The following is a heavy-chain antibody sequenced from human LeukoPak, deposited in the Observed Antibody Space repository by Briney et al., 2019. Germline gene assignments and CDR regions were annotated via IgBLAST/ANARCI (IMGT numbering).Heavy chain of an antibody. CDR1: GDFFISSSNY. Sequence: SETLSLTCTVSGDFFISSSNYWVWIRQPPGKGLEWVGSIYYDGSTHYNSALKSRATIFADTSKSQFSLKLNSVIAADTAVYYCGRRGLLVPASWGQGTLVTVSS. CDR2: IYYDGST. CDR3: GRRGLLVPAS. D-gene: IGHD2-2*01. J-gene: IGHJ5*02. V-gene: IGHV4-39*01.